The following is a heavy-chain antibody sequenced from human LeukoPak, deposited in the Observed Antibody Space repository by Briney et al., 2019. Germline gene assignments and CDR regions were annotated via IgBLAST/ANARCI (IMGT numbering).Heavy chain of an antibody. J-gene: IGHJ4*02. D-gene: IGHD5-18*01. CDR3: ARVQRGFTYGNVDY. V-gene: IGHV1-18*01. CDR2: ISAYNGNT. Sequence: ASVKVSCKASGYTFTSYSISWVRQAPGQGLEWMGWISAYNGNTNYVQKLQGRVTMTTDTSTSTAYMELRSLRSDDTAVYYCARVQRGFTYGNVDYWGQGTLVTVSS. CDR1: GYTFTSYS.